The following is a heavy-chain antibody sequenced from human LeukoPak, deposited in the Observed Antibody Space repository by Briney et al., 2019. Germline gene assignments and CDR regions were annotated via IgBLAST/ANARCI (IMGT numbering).Heavy chain of an antibody. CDR1: GFTFSSYA. J-gene: IGHJ4*02. Sequence: PGGSLRLSCAASGFTFSSYAMHWVRQAPGKGLEWVAVISYDGSNKYYADSVKGRFTISRDNSKNTLYLQMNSLRAEDTAVYYCARGERYQVVTPPFDYWGQGTLVTVSS. D-gene: IGHD4-23*01. V-gene: IGHV3-30-3*01. CDR2: ISYDGSNK. CDR3: ARGERYQVVTPPFDY.